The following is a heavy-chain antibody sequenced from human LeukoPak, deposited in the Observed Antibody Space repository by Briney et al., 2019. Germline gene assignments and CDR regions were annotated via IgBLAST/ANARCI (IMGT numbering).Heavy chain of an antibody. Sequence: GGSLRLSCAASGFTFSSYAMSWVRQAPGKGLEWVSSLRGNGGSTEYVDSVRGRFVISRDNSRNTLYLQMNSLRAEDTAVYYCANSVTAAGTYAFDIWGQGTVVTVSS. CDR3: ANSVTAAGTYAFDI. D-gene: IGHD6-13*01. J-gene: IGHJ3*02. CDR2: LRGNGGST. V-gene: IGHV3-23*01. CDR1: GFTFSSYA.